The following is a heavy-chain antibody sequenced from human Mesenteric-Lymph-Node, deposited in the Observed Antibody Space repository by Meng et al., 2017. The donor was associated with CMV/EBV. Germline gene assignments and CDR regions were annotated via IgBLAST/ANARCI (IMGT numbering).Heavy chain of an antibody. CDR3: ARVATSRGFDY. CDR2: IYYSGST. Sequence: GSLRLSCTVSGGSISSSSYYWGWIRQPPGKGLEWIGSIYYSGSTYYNPSLKSRVTISVDTSKNQFSLKLSSVTAADTAVYYCARVATSRGFDYWGQGTLVTVSS. J-gene: IGHJ4*02. V-gene: IGHV4-39*07. CDR1: GGSISSSSYY. D-gene: IGHD5-24*01.